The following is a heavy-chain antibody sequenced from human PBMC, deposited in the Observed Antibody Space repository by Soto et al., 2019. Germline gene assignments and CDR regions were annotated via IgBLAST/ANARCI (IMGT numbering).Heavy chain of an antibody. CDR1: GYTFTDYY. CDR3: ARDHRTGSYSV. CDR2: INANNGFT. D-gene: IGHD1-26*01. Sequence: QVQLVQSGAEVKKPGASVKVSCKTSGYTFTDYYIHWARQAPGQGLEWIGWINANNGFTDYAQKFQDRFTMTRDTSINTAYMEVNSLRSDDTALYFCARDHRTGSYSVWGQGTLVTVSS. V-gene: IGHV1-2*02. J-gene: IGHJ4*02.